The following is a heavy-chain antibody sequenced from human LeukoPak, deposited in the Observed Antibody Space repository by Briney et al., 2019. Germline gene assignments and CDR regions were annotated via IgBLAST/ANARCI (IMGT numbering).Heavy chain of an antibody. CDR3: ARDYCSGPKCYFIDY. J-gene: IGHJ4*02. CDR1: GFTFSNAW. Sequence: GGSLRLSCAASGFTFSNAWMSWVRQAPGKGLEWVSYITSSSTVYYAGSVKGRFTISRDNAKNSLFLQMNSLRAEDTAVYYCARDYCSGPKCYFIDYWGQGALVTVSS. V-gene: IGHV3-69-1*01. D-gene: IGHD2-15*01. CDR2: ITSSSTV.